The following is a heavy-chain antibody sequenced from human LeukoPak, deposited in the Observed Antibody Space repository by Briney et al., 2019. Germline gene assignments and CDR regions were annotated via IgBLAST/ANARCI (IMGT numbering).Heavy chain of an antibody. CDR1: GFTFSSYA. CDR2: ISGSGGST. D-gene: IGHD2-2*02. J-gene: IGHJ4*02. CDR3: ARNGGIVVPAAILQGY. Sequence: GGSLRLSCAASGFTFSSYAMSWVRQAPGKGLEWVSAISGSGGSTYYADSVKGRFTISRDNSKNTLYLQMNSLRAEDTAVYYCARNGGIVVPAAILQGYWGQGTLVTVSS. V-gene: IGHV3-23*01.